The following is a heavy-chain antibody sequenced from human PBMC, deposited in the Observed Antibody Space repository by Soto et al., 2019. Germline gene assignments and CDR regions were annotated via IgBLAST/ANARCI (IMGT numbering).Heavy chain of an antibody. V-gene: IGHV2-5*02. CDR2: IYWDDDK. CDR3: AHLPYYDFWSGRLAWFDP. CDR1: GFSLSTSGVG. D-gene: IGHD3-3*01. Sequence: SGPTLVNPTQTLTLTCTFSGFSLSTSGVGVGWIRQPPGKALEWLALIYWDDDKRYSPSLKSRLTITKDTSKNQVVLTMPNMDPVDTATYYCAHLPYYDFWSGRLAWFDPWGQGTLVTVSS. J-gene: IGHJ5*02.